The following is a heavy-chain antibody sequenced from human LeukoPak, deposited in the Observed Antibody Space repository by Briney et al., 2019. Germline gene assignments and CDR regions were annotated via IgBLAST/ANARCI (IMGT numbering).Heavy chain of an antibody. CDR2: INPEGAST. CDR1: GFAFSTYW. V-gene: IGHV3-74*01. CDR3: ARGTAITAGIDF. D-gene: IGHD6-19*01. J-gene: IGHJ4*02. Sequence: GGSLRLSCTASGFAFSTYWMFRVRQAPGKGLVWVSQINPEGASTTYGDPAKGRFTASRDNAKNALHLQMNSLRVDDTAVYYCARGTAITAGIDFWGQGTLVTVSS.